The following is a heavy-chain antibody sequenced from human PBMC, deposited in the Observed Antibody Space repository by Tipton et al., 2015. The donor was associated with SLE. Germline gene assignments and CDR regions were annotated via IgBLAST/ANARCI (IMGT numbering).Heavy chain of an antibody. J-gene: IGHJ4*02. CDR2: IYTSGST. V-gene: IGHV4-4*09. D-gene: IGHD6-6*01. CDR3: ARGTIAARRLDY. Sequence: TLSLTCTVSGDSICSHSWSWIRQPAGKGLEWFGYIYTSGSTNYNPSLKSRVTISVDTSKNQFSLKLNSVTAADTAVYYCARGTIAARRLDYWGQGTLVTVSS. CDR1: GDSICSHS.